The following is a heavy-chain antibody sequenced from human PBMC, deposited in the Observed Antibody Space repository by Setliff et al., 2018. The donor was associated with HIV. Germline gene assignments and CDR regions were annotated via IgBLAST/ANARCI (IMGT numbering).Heavy chain of an antibody. CDR2: ISSGGKSV. CDR1: GFLFSSFS. D-gene: IGHD2-21*01. J-gene: IGHJ4*02. V-gene: IGHV3-48*01. CDR3: AKGGRTPAVIRD. Sequence: PGGSLRLSCEASGFLFSSFSMNWVRQAPGKGLEWVAYISSGGKSVFYADALKGRFTVSRDNVQNVLYLQLNSPRVEDTAVYYCAKGGRTPAVIRDWGQGTLVTVSS.